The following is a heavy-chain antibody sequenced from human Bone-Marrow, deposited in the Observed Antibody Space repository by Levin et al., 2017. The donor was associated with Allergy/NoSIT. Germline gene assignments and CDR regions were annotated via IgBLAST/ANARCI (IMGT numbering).Heavy chain of an antibody. CDR2: ISGSSSYT. V-gene: IGHV3-11*03. Sequence: PGESLKISCAASGFTFSDYYMSWIRQAPGKGLEWVSYISGSSSYTNYADSVKGRFTISRDNAKNSLYLQMNSLRAEDTAVYYCARTPGSYSFDYWGQGTLVTVSS. J-gene: IGHJ4*02. CDR3: ARTPGSYSFDY. CDR1: GFTFSDYY. D-gene: IGHD3-10*01.